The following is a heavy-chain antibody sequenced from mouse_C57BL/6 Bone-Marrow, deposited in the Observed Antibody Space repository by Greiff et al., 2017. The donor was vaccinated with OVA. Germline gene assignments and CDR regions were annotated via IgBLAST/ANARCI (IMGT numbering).Heavy chain of an antibody. CDR1: GYTFTEYT. Sequence: VQRVESGAELVKPGASVKLSCKASGYTFTEYTIHWVKQRSGQGLEWIGWFYPGSGSIKYNEKFKDKGTLTADKSSSTVYMVLSRLTSEDSAGYFCARHDGPHYGSSRGSWFAYWGQGTLVTVSA. D-gene: IGHD1-1*01. J-gene: IGHJ3*01. CDR3: ARHDGPHYGSSRGSWFAY. CDR2: FYPGSGSI. V-gene: IGHV1-62-2*01.